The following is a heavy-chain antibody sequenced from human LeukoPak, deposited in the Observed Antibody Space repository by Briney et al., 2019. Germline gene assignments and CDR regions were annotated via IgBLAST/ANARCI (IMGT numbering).Heavy chain of an antibody. Sequence: SETLSLTCAVYGGSSSGNNWSWIRQPPGKGLEWIGEINHSGSTNYNPSLMSRVTMSIDTSKNQFSLRLSSVTAADTAVYYCARGHYYYGSGSDYWGQGTLVTVSS. V-gene: IGHV4-34*01. J-gene: IGHJ4*02. CDR2: INHSGST. D-gene: IGHD3-10*01. CDR3: ARGHYYYGSGSDY. CDR1: GGSSSGNN.